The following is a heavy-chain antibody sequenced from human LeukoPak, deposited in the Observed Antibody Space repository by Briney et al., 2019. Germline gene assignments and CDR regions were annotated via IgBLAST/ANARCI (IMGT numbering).Heavy chain of an antibody. CDR3: ARDFIAARPGDAFDI. J-gene: IGHJ3*02. V-gene: IGHV3-7*01. CDR2: IKQDGSQK. CDR1: GFTFSRYW. D-gene: IGHD6-6*01. Sequence: GGSLRLSCAASGFTFSRYWMSWVRQAPGKGLEWVANIKQDGSQKSYVDSVKGRFTISRDNANNSLYLQMNSLRAEDTAVYYCARDFIAARPGDAFDIWGQGTMVTVSS.